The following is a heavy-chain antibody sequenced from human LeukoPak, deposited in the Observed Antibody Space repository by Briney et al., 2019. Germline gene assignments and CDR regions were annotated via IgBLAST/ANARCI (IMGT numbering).Heavy chain of an antibody. J-gene: IGHJ6*03. CDR3: ARDVVDQSNSGYYYYYYMDV. Sequence: ASVKVSCKTSGYTFTSYGVSWVRPAPGQGLEWMGWISAYNGNTDYPQRLQGRVTMTTDTSTSTAYMELRSLRSDDTAVYYCARDVVDQSNSGYYYYYYMDVWGKGTTATVSS. V-gene: IGHV1-18*01. CDR1: GYTFTSYG. CDR2: ISAYNGNT. D-gene: IGHD4-11*01.